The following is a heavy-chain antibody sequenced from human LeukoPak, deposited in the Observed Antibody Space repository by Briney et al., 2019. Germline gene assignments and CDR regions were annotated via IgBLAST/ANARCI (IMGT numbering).Heavy chain of an antibody. D-gene: IGHD6-13*01. Sequence: SETLSLTCTVSGGSISSYYRSWIRQPPGKGLEWIGYIYYSGSTNYNPSLKSRVTISVDTSKNQFSLKLSSVTAADTAVYYCARGASSSWYRGFDYWGQGTLVTVSS. V-gene: IGHV4-59*01. J-gene: IGHJ4*02. CDR3: ARGASSSWYRGFDY. CDR2: IYYSGST. CDR1: GGSISSYY.